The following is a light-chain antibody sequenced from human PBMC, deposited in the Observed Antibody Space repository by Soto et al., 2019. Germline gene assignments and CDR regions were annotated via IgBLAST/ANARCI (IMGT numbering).Light chain of an antibody. V-gene: IGKV3-11*01. Sequence: EIVLTQSPATLSLSPGERGTLSCRASESVTDYLAWYQQKPGQAPRLLVYDVSNRATGIPARFSGGGSGTDFPLTISNVEPEDFADYYCQQGSDWPWMFGQGTKVEI. CDR2: DVS. CDR3: QQGSDWPWM. CDR1: ESVTDY. J-gene: IGKJ1*01.